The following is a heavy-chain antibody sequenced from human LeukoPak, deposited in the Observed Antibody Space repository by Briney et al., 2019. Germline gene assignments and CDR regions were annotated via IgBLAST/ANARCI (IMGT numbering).Heavy chain of an antibody. CDR2: INHSGST. V-gene: IGHV4-34*01. J-gene: IGHJ4*02. CDR3: APLPAYDSSGYWVKVDY. CDR1: GGSFSGYY. D-gene: IGHD3-22*01. Sequence: PSETLSLTCAVYGGSFSGYYWSWIRQPPGKGLEWIGEINHSGSTNYNPSLKSRVTISVDTSKNQFSLKLSSVTAADTAVYYCAPLPAYDSSGYWVKVDYWGQGTLVTVSS.